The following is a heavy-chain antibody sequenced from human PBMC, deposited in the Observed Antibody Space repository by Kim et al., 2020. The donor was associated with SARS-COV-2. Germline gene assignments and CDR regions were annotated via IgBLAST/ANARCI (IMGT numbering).Heavy chain of an antibody. V-gene: IGHV3-23*01. CDR1: GFTFSSYA. D-gene: IGHD3-10*01. J-gene: IGHJ4*02. CDR2: ISGSGGST. Sequence: GGSLRLSCAASGFTFSSYAMSWVRQAPGKGLEWVSAISGSGGSTYYADSVKGRFTISRDNSKNTLYLQMNSLRAEDTAVYYCAKVGLLWFGELPYYFDYWGQGTLVTVSS. CDR3: AKVGLLWFGELPYYFDY.